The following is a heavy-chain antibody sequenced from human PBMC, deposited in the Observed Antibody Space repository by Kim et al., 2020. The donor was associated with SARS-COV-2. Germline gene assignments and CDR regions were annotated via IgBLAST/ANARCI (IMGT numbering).Heavy chain of an antibody. CDR1: GYTFSKYG. CDR3: ARVQRIVAPGGGFYYSGMDV. Sequence: ASVKVSCKASGYTFSKYGMNWVRQAPGQGLEWMGWINTNTGNPTYAQGFTGRFVFSLDTSVSTAYLQISSLEAEDTAVYYCARVQRIVAPGGGFYYSGMDVWGQGTTVTVSS. CDR2: INTNTGNP. D-gene: IGHD6-13*01. J-gene: IGHJ6*02. V-gene: IGHV7-4-1*02.